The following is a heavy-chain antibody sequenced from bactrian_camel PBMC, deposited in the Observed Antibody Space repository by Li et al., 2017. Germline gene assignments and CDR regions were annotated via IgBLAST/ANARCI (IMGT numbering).Heavy chain of an antibody. CDR3: ASEGPRNSGTTRSLGCTFSY. V-gene: IGHV3S60*01. J-gene: IGHJ4*01. Sequence: HVQLVESGGGSVEAGGSLRLSCTTSKYDYRMAWFRQAQGKEREAIARIAKWGTFYGDAVKGRFTISKDVAKSILYLQMDNLKPEDTAMYYCASEGPRNSGTTRSLGCTFSYWGQGTQVTVS. CDR1: KYDYR. CDR2: IAKWGT. D-gene: IGHD2*01.